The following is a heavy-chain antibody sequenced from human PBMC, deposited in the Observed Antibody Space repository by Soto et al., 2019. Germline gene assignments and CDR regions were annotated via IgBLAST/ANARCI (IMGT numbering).Heavy chain of an antibody. J-gene: IGHJ4*02. V-gene: IGHV3-7*01. D-gene: IGHD6-19*01. CDR2: IKQDGSEK. CDR3: ARDRSLHSSGWYVGY. CDR1: GFTFSSYW. Sequence: GGSLRLSCAASGFTFSSYWMSWVRQAPGKGLEWVANIKQDGSEKYYVDSVKGRFTISRDNAKNSLYLQMNSLRAEDTAVYYCARDRSLHSSGWYVGYWGQGTLVTVSS.